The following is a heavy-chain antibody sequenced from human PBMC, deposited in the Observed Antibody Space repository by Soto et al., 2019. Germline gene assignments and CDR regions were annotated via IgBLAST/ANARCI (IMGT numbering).Heavy chain of an antibody. Sequence: GGSLRLSCAASGFTFSSYAMSWVRQAPGKGLEWVSAISGSGGSTYYADSVKGRFTISRDNSKNTLYLQMNSLRAEDTAVYYCAKDYYGSGSYYNLLYWGQGTLVTVSS. CDR3: AKDYYGSGSYYNLLY. J-gene: IGHJ4*02. CDR1: GFTFSSYA. V-gene: IGHV3-23*01. D-gene: IGHD3-10*01. CDR2: ISGSGGST.